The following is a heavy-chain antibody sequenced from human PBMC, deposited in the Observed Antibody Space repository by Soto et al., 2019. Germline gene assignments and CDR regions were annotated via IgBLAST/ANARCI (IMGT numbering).Heavy chain of an antibody. CDR1: GGSISSYY. CDR2: IYYSGST. J-gene: IGHJ6*02. V-gene: IGHV4-59*01. Sequence: PSETLSLTCTVSGGSISSYYWSWIRQPPGKGLEWIGYIYYSGSTNYNPSLKSRVTISVDTSKNQFSLKLSSVTAADTAVYYCARLVRDLVLAAAGYYCCGINVWRRRNRVTV. D-gene: IGHD3-10*01. CDR3: ARLVRDLVLAAAGYYCCGINV.